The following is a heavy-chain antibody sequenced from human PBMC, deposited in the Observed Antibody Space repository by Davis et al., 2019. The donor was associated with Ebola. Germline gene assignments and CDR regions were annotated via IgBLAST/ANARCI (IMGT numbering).Heavy chain of an antibody. CDR1: GFNFSQYA. V-gene: IGHV3-23*01. J-gene: IGHJ6*02. D-gene: IGHD4-17*01. CDR2: ISGSDENT. Sequence: GESLKISCAVSGFNFSQYAMSWVRQLPGKGLEWVSTISGSDENTYHADSVKGRFTVSRDNSKNTLYLQMNSLRAEDTAVYYCAKVGATVTTCVDVWGQGTTVTVSS. CDR3: AKVGATVTTCVDV.